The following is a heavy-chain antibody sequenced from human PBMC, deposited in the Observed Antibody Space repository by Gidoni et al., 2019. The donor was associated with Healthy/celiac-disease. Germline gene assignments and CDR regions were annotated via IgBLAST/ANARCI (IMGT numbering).Heavy chain of an antibody. CDR1: GYIFTSQW. J-gene: IGHJ5*02. V-gene: IGHV5-51*01. CDR3: ARHPKYNSGGRWFDP. D-gene: IGHD6-19*01. CDR2: IYPADSDT. Sequence: EVQLVQSGAEVKKPGESLKSSCKGSGYIFTSQWIGWVRQMPGKGLVWMGIIYPADSDTRYSPSFQGQVTISVDKSISTAYLQWSSLKASDSAMYFCARHPKYNSGGRWFDPWGQGTLVTVSS.